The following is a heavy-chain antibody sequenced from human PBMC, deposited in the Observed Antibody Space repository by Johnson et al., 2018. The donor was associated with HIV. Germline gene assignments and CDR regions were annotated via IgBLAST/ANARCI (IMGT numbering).Heavy chain of an antibody. CDR3: AKDRGSYYFYAFDI. D-gene: IGHD1-26*01. CDR2: ISYDGSVK. CDR1: GFTFRNYG. J-gene: IGHJ3*02. Sequence: QVQLVESGGGVVQPGRSLRLSCVASGFTFRNYGMHWVRQAPGKGLEWVAVISYDGSVKYYADSVKGRFTISRDNSKNTLYLQMNSLRAEDTAVYYCAKDRGSYYFYAFDIWGQGTMVTVSS. V-gene: IGHV3-30*18.